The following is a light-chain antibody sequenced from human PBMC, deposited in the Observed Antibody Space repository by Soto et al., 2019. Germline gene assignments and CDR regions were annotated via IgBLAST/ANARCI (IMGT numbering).Light chain of an antibody. CDR1: QGVSNTY. J-gene: IGKJ1*01. Sequence: EVVLTQSPGALSLSPGERATLSCRASQGVSNTYVAWYQHIPGQTPRLLIYGASNRATGIPDRFSGSGSGTDFTLTISRLEPEDFAVYYCQQHDSSPWMFGQGTKVEIK. V-gene: IGKV3-20*01. CDR3: QQHDSSPWM. CDR2: GAS.